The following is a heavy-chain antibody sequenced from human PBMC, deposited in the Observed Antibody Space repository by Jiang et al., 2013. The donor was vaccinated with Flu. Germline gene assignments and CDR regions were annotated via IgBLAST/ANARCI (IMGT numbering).Heavy chain of an antibody. J-gene: IGHJ6*02. V-gene: IGHV1-2*04. Sequence: GAEVKKPGASVKVSCKASGYTFTGYYMHWVRQAPGQGLEWMGWINPNSGGTNYAQKFQGWVTMTRDTSISTAYMELSRLRSDDTAVYYCARVNLYGSGSSDYYGMDVWGQGTTVTVSS. CDR3: ARVNLYGSGSSDYYGMDV. CDR1: GYTFTGYY. CDR2: INPNSGGT. D-gene: IGHD3-10*01.